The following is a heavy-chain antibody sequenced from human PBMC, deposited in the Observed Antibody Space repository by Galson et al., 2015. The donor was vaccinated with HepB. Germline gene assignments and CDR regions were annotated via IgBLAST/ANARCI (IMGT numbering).Heavy chain of an antibody. CDR1: GGSISSSSYY. CDR3: ATHSPVGATHY. D-gene: IGHD1-26*01. V-gene: IGHV4-39*01. Sequence: SEPLSLTCTVSGGSISSSSYYWGWIRQPPGKGLEWIGSIYYSGSTYYNPSLKSRVTISVDTSKNQFSLKLSSVTAADTAVYYCATHSPVGATHYWGQGTLVTVSS. J-gene: IGHJ4*02. CDR2: IYYSGST.